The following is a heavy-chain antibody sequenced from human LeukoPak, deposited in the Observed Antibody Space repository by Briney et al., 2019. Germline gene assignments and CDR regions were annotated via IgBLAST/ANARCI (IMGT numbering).Heavy chain of an antibody. J-gene: IGHJ5*02. V-gene: IGHV7-4-1*02. CDR2: INTNTGTP. CDR1: GYTLTELS. D-gene: IGHD3/OR15-3a*01. CDR3: ARDLRLIFFDWLQHPWWFDP. Sequence: GASVKVSCKVSGYTLTELSMHWVRQAPGQGLEWMGWINTNTGTPTYAQGFTGRFGFSLDTSASTAYLQISSLKAEDTAVYYCARDLRLIFFDWLQHPWWFDPWGQGTLVTVSS.